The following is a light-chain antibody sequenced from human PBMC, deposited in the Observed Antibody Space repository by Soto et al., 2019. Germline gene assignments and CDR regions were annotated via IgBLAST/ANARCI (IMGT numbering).Light chain of an antibody. CDR1: QSISSY. CDR2: AAS. Sequence: DIQMTQSPSSLSASVGDRVTITCRASQSISSYLNWYQQKPGKAPKLLIYAASTLQSGVPSRFRGGASGTDSTLTISSLQLDDFATYYCQQSYNTPLTFGQGTKVDIK. V-gene: IGKV1-39*01. J-gene: IGKJ1*01. CDR3: QQSYNTPLT.